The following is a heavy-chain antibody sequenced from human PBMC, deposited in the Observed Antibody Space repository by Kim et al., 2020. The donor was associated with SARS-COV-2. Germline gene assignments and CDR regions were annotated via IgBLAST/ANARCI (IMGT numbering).Heavy chain of an antibody. D-gene: IGHD1-26*01. V-gene: IGHV3-23*01. J-gene: IGHJ4*02. CDR3: AKDFGGSYYRPFDY. Sequence: ADSVKGRFTISRDNSKNTLYLQMNSLRADDTAVYYCAKDFGGSYYRPFDYWGQGTLVTVSS.